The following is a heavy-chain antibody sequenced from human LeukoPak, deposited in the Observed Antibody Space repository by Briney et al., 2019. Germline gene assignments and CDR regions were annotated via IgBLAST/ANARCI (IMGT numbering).Heavy chain of an antibody. CDR3: ATQDILDY. CDR1: GFTFSSYW. J-gene: IGHJ4*02. Sequence: SLXLSCAASGFTFSSYWMHWVRQAPGEGLVWVSRIDNVGSSTNYADSVKGRFTISRDNAKNTVYLQMNSLRAEDTAMYYCATQDILDYWGQGTLVTVSS. V-gene: IGHV3-74*01. CDR2: IDNVGSST.